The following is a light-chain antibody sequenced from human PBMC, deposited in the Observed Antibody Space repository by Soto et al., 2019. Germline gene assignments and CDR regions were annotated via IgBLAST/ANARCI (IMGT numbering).Light chain of an antibody. J-gene: IGKJ1*01. V-gene: IGKV1-9*01. CDR1: QGMSNS. CDR2: AAS. CDR3: QQYHRYST. Sequence: DIQLTQSPSFLSASVGDRVTITCRASQGMSNSLAWYQQKPGEAPKLLIYAASTLYGGVPSRFSGSASGTEFTLTISNLVSDDFASYYCQQYHRYSTFGQGTKVDIK.